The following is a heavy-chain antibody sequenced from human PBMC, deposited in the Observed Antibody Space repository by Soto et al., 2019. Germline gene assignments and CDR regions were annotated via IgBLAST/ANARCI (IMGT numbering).Heavy chain of an antibody. CDR3: ARAEAGSYYDFWSGYPSAYTDV. CDR2: INAGNGNT. J-gene: IGHJ6*03. D-gene: IGHD3-3*01. Sequence: RLEWIGWINAGNGNTKYSQKFQGRVTITRDTSASTAYMELSSLRSEDTAVYYCARAEAGSYYDFWSGYPSAYTDVWGKGTTVTVSS. V-gene: IGHV1-3*01.